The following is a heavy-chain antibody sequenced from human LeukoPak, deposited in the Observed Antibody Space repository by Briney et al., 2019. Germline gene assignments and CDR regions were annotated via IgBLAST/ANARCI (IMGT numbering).Heavy chain of an antibody. D-gene: IGHD4-23*01. CDR1: GGSISGYY. V-gene: IGHV4-4*07. CDR2: IYSTGTN. J-gene: IGHJ5*02. CDR3: ARVGGNSESYGWFGP. Sequence: SETLSLTCTVSGGSISGYYWSWIRQSAGKGLEWIGHIYSTGTNNCNPSLRSRVTLSVDTSKNQFSLKLRSVTAADTAVYYCARVGGNSESYGWFGPWGQGSLVTVSS.